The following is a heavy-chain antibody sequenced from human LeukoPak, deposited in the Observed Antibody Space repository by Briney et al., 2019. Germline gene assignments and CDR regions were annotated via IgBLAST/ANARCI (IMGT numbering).Heavy chain of an antibody. D-gene: IGHD3-9*01. CDR3: ARHVLDILTGYYPYYFDY. J-gene: IGHJ4*02. Sequence: PSETLSLTCTVPGGSIGSYYWSWIRQPPGKGLEWIGYIHYSGSTNHNPSLKSRVTISVDTSKNQFSLKLSSVTAADTAVYYCARHVLDILTGYYPYYFDYWGQGTLVTVSS. V-gene: IGHV4-59*08. CDR1: GGSIGSYY. CDR2: IHYSGST.